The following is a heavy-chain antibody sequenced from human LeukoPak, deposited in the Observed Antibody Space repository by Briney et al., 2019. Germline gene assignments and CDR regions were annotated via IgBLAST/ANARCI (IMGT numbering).Heavy chain of an antibody. CDR2: IIPIFGTA. J-gene: IGHJ4*02. CDR1: GGTFSSYA. CDR3: ASKGAPRYSSSWYYFDY. V-gene: IGHV1-69*05. Sequence: ASVKVSCKASGGTFSSYAISWVRQAPGQGLEWMGGIIPIFGTANYAQKFQGRVTITTDESTSTAYMELSSLRSEDTAVYYCASKGAPRYSSSWYYFDYWGQGTLVTVSS. D-gene: IGHD6-13*01.